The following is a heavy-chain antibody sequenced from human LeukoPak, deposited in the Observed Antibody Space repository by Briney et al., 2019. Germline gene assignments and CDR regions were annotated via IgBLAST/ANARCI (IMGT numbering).Heavy chain of an antibody. J-gene: IGHJ4*02. CDR2: ISSSGSTI. CDR1: GFTFSDYY. D-gene: IGHD3-10*01. CDR3: ARDEMYYYGSGSYYKGDY. V-gene: IGHV3-11*04. Sequence: GGSLRLPCAASGFTFSDYYMSWIRQAPGKGLEWVSYISSSGSTIYYADFVKGRFTISRDNAKNSLYLQMNSLRAEDTAVYYCARDEMYYYGSGSYYKGDYWGQGTLVTVSS.